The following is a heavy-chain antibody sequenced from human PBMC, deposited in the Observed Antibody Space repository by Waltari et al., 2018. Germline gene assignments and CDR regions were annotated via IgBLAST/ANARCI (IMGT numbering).Heavy chain of an antibody. Sequence: EVELVQSGAEVKKPGATVKISCKASGYTFMDYFMHWVQQAPGKGLEWMGRMDPEDGETVYSEKFQGRVTMTADTSTDTAYMELSSLTSGDTAVYYCAPLPGGSGQTFDYWGQGTLVTVS. CDR1: GYTFMDYF. J-gene: IGHJ4*02. V-gene: IGHV1-69-2*01. D-gene: IGHD3-10*01. CDR2: MDPEDGET. CDR3: APLPGGSGQTFDY.